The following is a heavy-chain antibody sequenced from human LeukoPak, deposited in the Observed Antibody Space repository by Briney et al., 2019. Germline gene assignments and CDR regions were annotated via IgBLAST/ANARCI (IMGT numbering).Heavy chain of an antibody. J-gene: IGHJ4*02. V-gene: IGHV3-30*18. Sequence: GGSLRLSCAASGFTFSSYGMHWVRQAPGEGLEWVAVISYDGSNKYYADSVKGRFTISRDNSKNTLYLQMNSLRAEDTAVYYCAKVAIAVARRGHFDYWGQGTLVTVSS. CDR3: AKVAIAVARRGHFDY. D-gene: IGHD6-19*01. CDR1: GFTFSSYG. CDR2: ISYDGSNK.